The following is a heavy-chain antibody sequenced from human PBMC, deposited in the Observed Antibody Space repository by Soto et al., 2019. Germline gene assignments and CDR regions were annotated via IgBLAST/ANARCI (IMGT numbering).Heavy chain of an antibody. CDR1: GGTFSSYA. V-gene: IGHV1-69*01. CDR3: AGDPEQWLARGWFDP. Sequence: QVQLVQSGAEVKKPGSSVKVSCKASGGTFSSYAISWVRQAPGQGLEWMGGIIPIFGTANYAQKFQGRVTITADEATSTAYMELSSLRSEDTAVYYCAGDPEQWLARGWFDPWGQGTLVTVAS. D-gene: IGHD6-19*01. J-gene: IGHJ5*02. CDR2: IIPIFGTA.